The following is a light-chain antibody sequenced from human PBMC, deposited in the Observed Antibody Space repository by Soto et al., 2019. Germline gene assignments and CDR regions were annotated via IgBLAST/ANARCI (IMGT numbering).Light chain of an antibody. CDR3: QQYNNWPLLT. CDR1: QSVSTS. V-gene: IGKV3D-15*01. J-gene: IGKJ4*01. Sequence: EVVMTQSPATLSVSPGERATLSCRASQSVSTSFAWYQHKPGQAPRLLIFGAFARATGIPARFSGGGSGTEFTLTISSLPSEDFAVYYCQQYNNWPLLTFGGGTQVEIK. CDR2: GAF.